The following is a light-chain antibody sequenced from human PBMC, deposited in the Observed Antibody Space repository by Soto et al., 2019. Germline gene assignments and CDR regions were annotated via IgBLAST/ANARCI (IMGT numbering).Light chain of an antibody. J-gene: IGKJ4*01. CDR1: RSVNNF. CDR2: DAS. V-gene: IGKV3-11*01. CDR3: HQRAGWPPT. Sequence: EIVLTQSPVTLSLSPGERATLSCRATRSVNNFVAWYQQKPGQAPSLLISDASNRATGIPDRFSGSGSGTAFTLTIHSLETEDFAVYFCHQRAGWPPTFGGGTKVEIK.